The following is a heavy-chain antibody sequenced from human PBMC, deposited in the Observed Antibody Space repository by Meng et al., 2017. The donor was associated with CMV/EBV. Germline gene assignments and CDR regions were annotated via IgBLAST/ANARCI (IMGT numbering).Heavy chain of an antibody. J-gene: IGHJ6*02. Sequence: GESLKISCKGSGYSFPTYWIAWVRHMPGKGLEWMGIINPGDSDTKYSPSFEGQVTISADKSIGAAYLQWTSLKASDTAIYYCARAAYYYILTGYYSHGYYGMDVWGQGTTVTVSS. D-gene: IGHD3-9*01. CDR2: INPGDSDT. CDR1: GYSFPTYW. V-gene: IGHV5-51*01. CDR3: ARAAYYYILTGYYSHGYYGMDV.